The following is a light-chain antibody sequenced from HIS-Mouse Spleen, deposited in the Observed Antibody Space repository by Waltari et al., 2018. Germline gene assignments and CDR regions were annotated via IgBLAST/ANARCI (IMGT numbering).Light chain of an antibody. J-gene: IGLJ3*02. Sequence: QSVLTQPPSASGTPGQRVTISCSGSSSNIGRNYVYWYQQLPGTAPKLLIYGNNERPSGVPGRFSGSKSGTSASLAISGLRSEDEADYYCAAWDDSLSGPVFGGGTKLTVL. CDR2: GNN. CDR1: SSNIGRNY. CDR3: AAWDDSLSGPV. V-gene: IGLV1-47*01.